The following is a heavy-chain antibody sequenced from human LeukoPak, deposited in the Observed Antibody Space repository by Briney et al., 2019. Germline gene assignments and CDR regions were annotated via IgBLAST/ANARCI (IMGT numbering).Heavy chain of an antibody. CDR3: AKDDSSGTRSFQH. V-gene: IGHV3-33*06. CDR1: GFTFSSYA. CDR2: IWSDGSNK. D-gene: IGHD3-22*01. J-gene: IGHJ1*01. Sequence: GGSLRLSCSASGFTFSSYAMHWVRQAPGKGLEWVAVIWSDGSNKYYADSVKGRFTISRDNSKNTLSLQMNDLGAEDTAVYYCAKDDSSGTRSFQHWGQGTLVTVSS.